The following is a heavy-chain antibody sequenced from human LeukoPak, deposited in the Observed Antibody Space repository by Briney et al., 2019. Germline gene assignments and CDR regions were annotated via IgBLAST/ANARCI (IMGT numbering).Heavy chain of an antibody. Sequence: GGSLRLSCAASGFTFDDYTMHWVRQAPGKGLEWVSLISWDGGSTYYADSVKGRFTISRDNSKNSLYLQMNSLRTEDTALYYCAKGRGSGWYFVLDYWGQGTLVTVSS. CDR2: ISWDGGST. CDR3: AKGRGSGWYFVLDY. V-gene: IGHV3-43*01. CDR1: GFTFDDYT. J-gene: IGHJ4*02. D-gene: IGHD6-19*01.